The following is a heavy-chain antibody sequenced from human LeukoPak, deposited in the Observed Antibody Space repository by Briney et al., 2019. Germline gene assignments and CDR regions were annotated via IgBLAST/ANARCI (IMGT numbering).Heavy chain of an antibody. J-gene: IGHJ4*02. Sequence: GGSLRLSCAASGFTFKSHWMSWVRQAPGKGLEWVANIKQDESEKYYVDSVKGRFTISRDNANNSLYLQMNSLRAEDTAVYYCARDQGEEFDFWGQGTLVTVSS. V-gene: IGHV3-7*01. CDR1: GFTFKSHW. CDR2: IKQDESEK. CDR3: ARDQGEEFDF. D-gene: IGHD3-16*01.